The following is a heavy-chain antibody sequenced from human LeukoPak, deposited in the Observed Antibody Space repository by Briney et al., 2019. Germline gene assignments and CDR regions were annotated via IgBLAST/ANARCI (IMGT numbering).Heavy chain of an antibody. D-gene: IGHD2-15*01. V-gene: IGHV3-23*01. CDR3: AKDWSAAH. J-gene: IGHJ4*02. CDR1: GFTFSSYA. Sequence: GGSLRLSCAPSGFTFSSYAMSWVRQAPGKGLEWVSAISASGGSTHYADSVRGRFTISRDDSKKTLYLQMSSLRAEDTAVYYCAKDWSAAHWGQGTLVTVSS. CDR2: ISASGGST.